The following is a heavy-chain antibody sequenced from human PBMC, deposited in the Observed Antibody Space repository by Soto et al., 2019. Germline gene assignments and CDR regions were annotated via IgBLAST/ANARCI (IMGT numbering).Heavy chain of an antibody. CDR3: AREVNYYDSSGYLLYFDY. CDR1: GGSISSGGYY. V-gene: IGHV4-31*03. Sequence: SETLSLTCTVSGGSISSGGYYWSWIRQHPGKGLEWIGYIYYSGSTYYNPSLKSRVTISVDTSKNQFSLKLSSVTAADTAVYYCAREVNYYDSSGYLLYFDYWGQGTLVTVSS. J-gene: IGHJ4*02. CDR2: IYYSGST. D-gene: IGHD3-22*01.